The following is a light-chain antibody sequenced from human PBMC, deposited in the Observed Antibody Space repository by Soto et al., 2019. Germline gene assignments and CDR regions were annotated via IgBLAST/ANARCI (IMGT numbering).Light chain of an antibody. CDR1: QSVSSSY. CDR3: QQYGSSPLT. V-gene: IGKV3-20*01. CDR2: GAS. Sequence: EIVLTQSPGTLSLSPGERANLSCRSSQSVSSSYLAWYQQKPGQAPRLLIYGASSRATGIPDRFSGSGSGTDFTLTISRLEPEDFAVYDCQQYGSSPLTFGGGTKVDI. J-gene: IGKJ4*01.